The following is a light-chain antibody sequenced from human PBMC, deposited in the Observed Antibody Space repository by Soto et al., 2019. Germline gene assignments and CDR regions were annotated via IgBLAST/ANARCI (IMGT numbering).Light chain of an antibody. Sequence: DIPMTQSPSTLSASVGDRVTITCRASQSFSGWLAWYQQKPGKAPRLLIYNASSSDSGVPSRFSGSGSGTEFTLTISSLQPDDFATYYGQQYNSYPCTFGQETKLE. V-gene: IGKV1-5*03. J-gene: IGKJ2*02. CDR3: QQYNSYPCT. CDR1: QSFSGW. CDR2: NAS.